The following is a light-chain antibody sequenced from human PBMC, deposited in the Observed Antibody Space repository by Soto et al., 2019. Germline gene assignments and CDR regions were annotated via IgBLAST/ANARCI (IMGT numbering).Light chain of an antibody. CDR3: QQYGGSPPYT. Sequence: EIVLTQSPGTLSLSPGGRATLSCGASQSVRGNYLAWYQHKPGQAPRLLIYGSSTRATGIPDRFSATGSGTDFTLTISRLEPEDSAVYLCQQYGGSPPYTFGQDTKVDIK. V-gene: IGKV3-20*01. CDR2: GSS. J-gene: IGKJ2*01. CDR1: QSVRGNY.